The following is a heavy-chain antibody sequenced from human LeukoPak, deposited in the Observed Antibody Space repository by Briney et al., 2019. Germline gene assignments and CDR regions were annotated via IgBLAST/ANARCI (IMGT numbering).Heavy chain of an antibody. CDR3: ARDRGGSYLINYYYGMDV. J-gene: IGHJ6*02. CDR1: GGTFSSYA. V-gene: IGHV1-69*04. D-gene: IGHD1-26*01. CDR2: IIPIIGIA. Sequence: GASVKVSCKASGGTFSSYAIIWVRQAPGQGLEWMGRIIPIIGIANYAQKFQGRVTITADKSTSTAYMELSSLRSEDTAVYYCARDRGGSYLINYYYGMDVWGQGTTVTVSS.